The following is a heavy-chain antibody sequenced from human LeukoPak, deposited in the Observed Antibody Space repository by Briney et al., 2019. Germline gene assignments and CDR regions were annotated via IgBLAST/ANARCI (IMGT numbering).Heavy chain of an antibody. CDR1: GFTVSSNY. Sequence: GRSLRLSCAASGFTVSSNYMSWVRQAPGKGLEWVSVIYSGGSTYYADSVKGRFTISRDNSKNTLYLQMNSLRAEDTAVYYCARDSWYTSGYEFDYWGQGTLVTVSS. D-gene: IGHD6-19*01. CDR2: IYSGGST. J-gene: IGHJ4*02. V-gene: IGHV3-53*01. CDR3: ARDSWYTSGYEFDY.